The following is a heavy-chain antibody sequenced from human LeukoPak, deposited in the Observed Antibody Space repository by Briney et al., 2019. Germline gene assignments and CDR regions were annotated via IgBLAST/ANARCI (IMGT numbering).Heavy chain of an antibody. J-gene: IGHJ6*02. V-gene: IGHV5-51*01. CDR3: AISPAIAARRKYYYYYYGMDV. D-gene: IGHD6-6*01. CDR1: GYSFTSYW. Sequence: GESLKISCKGSGYSFTSYWIGWVRQMPGKGLEWMGIIYPGDSDTRYSPSFQGQVTISADKSISTAYLQWSSLKASDTAMYYRAISPAIAARRKYYYYYYGMDVWGQGTTVTVSS. CDR2: IYPGDSDT.